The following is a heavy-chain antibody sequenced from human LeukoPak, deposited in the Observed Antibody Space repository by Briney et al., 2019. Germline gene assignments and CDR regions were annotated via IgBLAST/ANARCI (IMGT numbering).Heavy chain of an antibody. CDR1: GFSLSTSGMC. J-gene: IGHJ4*02. Sequence: SGPTLVNPTQTLTLTCTFSGFSLSTSGMCVSWICQPPGKALEWLARIDWDEDKYYNTSLKTRLTISKDTSKNQVVLTMTNMDPVDTATYYCARAFPTVTTFDYWGQGTLVTVSS. D-gene: IGHD4-17*01. V-gene: IGHV2-70*11. CDR3: ARAFPTVTTFDY. CDR2: IDWDEDK.